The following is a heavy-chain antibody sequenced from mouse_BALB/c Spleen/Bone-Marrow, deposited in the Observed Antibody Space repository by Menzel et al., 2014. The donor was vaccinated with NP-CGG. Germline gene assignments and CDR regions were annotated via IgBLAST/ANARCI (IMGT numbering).Heavy chain of an antibody. Sequence: VMLVESGAELARPGASVKLSCKASGYTFTSYWMQWVKQRPGQGLEWIGAIYPGDGDTRYTQKFKGKATLTADKSSSTAYMQLSSLASEDSAVYYCARRDYGIRENYYAMDYWGQGTSVTVSS. V-gene: IGHV1-87*01. CDR2: IYPGDGDT. D-gene: IGHD1-2*01. CDR1: GYTFTSYW. J-gene: IGHJ4*01. CDR3: ARRDYGIRENYYAMDY.